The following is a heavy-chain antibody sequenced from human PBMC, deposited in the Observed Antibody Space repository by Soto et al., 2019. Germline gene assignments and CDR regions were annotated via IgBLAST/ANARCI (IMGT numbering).Heavy chain of an antibody. D-gene: IGHD4-17*01. CDR2: IYPGDSDT. CDR3: ARHMKTTVTTYGMDV. CDR1: GYSFTSHW. Sequence: GESLKISCKGSGYSFTSHWIGWVRQMPGKGLEWMGIIYPGDSDTRYSPSFQGQVTISADKSISTAYLQWSSLKASDTAMYYCARHMKTTVTTYGMDVWGQGTTVTVSS. V-gene: IGHV5-51*01. J-gene: IGHJ6*02.